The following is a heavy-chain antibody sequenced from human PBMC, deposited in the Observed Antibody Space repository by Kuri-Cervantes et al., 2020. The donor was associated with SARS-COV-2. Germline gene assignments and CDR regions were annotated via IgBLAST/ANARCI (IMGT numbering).Heavy chain of an antibody. CDR2: INHSGST. CDR1: GGSFSGYY. CDR3: ARGRIGYSSGWSYWYFDL. D-gene: IGHD6-19*01. Sequence: ESLKIPCAVYGGSFSGYYWSWIRQPPGKGLEWIGEINHSGSTNYNPSLKSRVTISVDTSKNQLSLKLSSVTAADTAVYYCARGRIGYSSGWSYWYFDLWGRGTLVTVSS. J-gene: IGHJ2*01. V-gene: IGHV4-34*01.